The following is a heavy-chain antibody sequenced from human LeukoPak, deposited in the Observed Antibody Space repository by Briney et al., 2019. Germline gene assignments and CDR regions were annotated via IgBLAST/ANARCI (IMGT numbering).Heavy chain of an antibody. CDR1: GGSISSYY. CDR2: IYYSGST. V-gene: IGHV4-59*12. D-gene: IGHD3-10*01. Sequence: SETLSLTCTVSGGSISSYYWSWIRQPPGKGLEWIGYIYYSGSTNYNPSLKSRVTISVDTSKNQFSLKLSSVTAADTAVYYCARDSYGSGSYYRWGQGTLVTVSS. CDR3: ARDSYGSGSYYR. J-gene: IGHJ4*02.